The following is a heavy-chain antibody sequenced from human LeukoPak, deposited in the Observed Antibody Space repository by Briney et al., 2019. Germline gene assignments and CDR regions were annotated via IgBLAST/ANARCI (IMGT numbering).Heavy chain of an antibody. CDR1: GYSFTNYW. V-gene: IGHV5-51*01. CDR3: ARYAGPSTKSGFDP. Sequence: GESLKISCKASGYSFTNYWIGWVRQMPGKGLEWLGIIYPGDSDTRYSPSFQGQVTISANTSISTAYLQLSSLKASDTAMFYCARYAGPSTKSGFDPWGQGTLVTVSS. CDR2: IYPGDSDT. D-gene: IGHD1-1*01. J-gene: IGHJ5*02.